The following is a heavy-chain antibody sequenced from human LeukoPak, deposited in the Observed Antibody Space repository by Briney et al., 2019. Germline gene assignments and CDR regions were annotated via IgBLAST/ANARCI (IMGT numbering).Heavy chain of an antibody. D-gene: IGHD3-22*01. J-gene: IGHJ4*02. Sequence: GGSLRLSCAASGFTFSDYYMSWIRQAPGKGLEWVSYISKGGRTIFYADSVKGRFTISRDNAKNSLYLQMNSLRAEDTAVYYCARADSSGYYHPINWGQGTLVTVSS. V-gene: IGHV3-11*04. CDR3: ARADSSGYYHPIN. CDR1: GFTFSDYY. CDR2: ISKGGRTI.